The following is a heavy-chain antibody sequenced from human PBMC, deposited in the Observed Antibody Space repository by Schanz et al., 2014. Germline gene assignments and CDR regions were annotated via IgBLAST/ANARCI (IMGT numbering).Heavy chain of an antibody. CDR2: ISSSGTTI. CDR3: ARNPRAPEYFQH. CDR1: GFSFSSYS. Sequence: VQLVESGGGLVKPGGSLRLSCAASGFSFSSYSMSWVRQAPGKGLEWVSYISSSGTTIYYADSVKGRFTISRDNAKNSLYLQMNSLRAEDTAVYYCARNPRAPEYFQHWGQGTLVTVSS. J-gene: IGHJ1*01. V-gene: IGHV3-11*01.